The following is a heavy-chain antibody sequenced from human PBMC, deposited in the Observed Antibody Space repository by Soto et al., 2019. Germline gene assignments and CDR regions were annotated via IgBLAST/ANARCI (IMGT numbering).Heavy chain of an antibody. D-gene: IGHD6-19*01. Sequence: QVQLQESGPGLVKPSETLSLTCTVSGGSISSYSWSWIRQPPGKGLEWIAYVSYSGLTNYNPSLKRRASISLDTSKNQVSLKVTSVTAADTAVDSCARLRRGAGIPNDFEYWGQGTLVTVSS. V-gene: IGHV4-59*01. CDR3: ARLRRGAGIPNDFEY. J-gene: IGHJ4*02. CDR1: GGSISSYS. CDR2: VSYSGLT.